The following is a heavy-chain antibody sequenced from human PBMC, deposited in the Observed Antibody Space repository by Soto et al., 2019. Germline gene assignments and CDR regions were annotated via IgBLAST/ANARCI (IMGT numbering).Heavy chain of an antibody. V-gene: IGHV1-69*13. D-gene: IGHD4-4*01. Sequence: ASVKVSCKASGGTFSSYAISWVRQAPGQGLEWMGGIIPIFGTANYAQKFQGRVTITADESTSTAYMELSSLRSEDTAVYYCASPGPTVTDYYYYGMDVWGQGTTVTVSS. CDR1: GGTFSSYA. CDR2: IIPIFGTA. CDR3: ASPGPTVTDYYYYGMDV. J-gene: IGHJ6*02.